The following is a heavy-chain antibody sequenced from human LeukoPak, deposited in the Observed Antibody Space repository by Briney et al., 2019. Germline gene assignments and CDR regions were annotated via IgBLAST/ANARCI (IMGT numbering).Heavy chain of an antibody. CDR1: GFTFSNVW. Sequence: PGGSLRLSCAAPGFTFSNVWMSWVRQAPGKGLEWVGHIRTKTDGGTADYAAPVKGRFTISRDDSKNTLSLQMNSLKTEDTAVYYCTSVYSRDSDYWGQGTLVTVSS. V-gene: IGHV3-15*01. J-gene: IGHJ4*02. D-gene: IGHD4-11*01. CDR3: TSVYSRDSDY. CDR2: IRTKTDGGTA.